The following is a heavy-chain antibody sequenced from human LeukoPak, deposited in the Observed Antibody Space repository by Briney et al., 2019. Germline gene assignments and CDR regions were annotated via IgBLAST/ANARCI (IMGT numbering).Heavy chain of an antibody. D-gene: IGHD3-10*01. J-gene: IGHJ6*03. CDR2: MNPNSGNT. V-gene: IGHV1-8*03. CDR3: ARGGWFGEFPYYMDV. Sequence: GGSVKVSCKVSGFTLTELSMHWVRQAPGKGLEWMGWMNPNSGNTGYGQKFQGRVTITRNTSISTAYMELSSLRSEDTAVYYCARGGWFGEFPYYMDVWGKGTTVTVSS. CDR1: GFTLTELS.